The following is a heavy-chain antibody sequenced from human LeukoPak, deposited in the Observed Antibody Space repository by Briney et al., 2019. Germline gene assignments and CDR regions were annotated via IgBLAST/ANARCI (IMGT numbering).Heavy chain of an antibody. J-gene: IGHJ4*02. V-gene: IGHV5-51*01. Sequence: GESLKISCKGSGYSFTSYWIGWVRQTPGKGLEWMGIIYPGDSDIRYSPSFQGQVTISADKSISTAYLQWSSLKASDTAMYYCARIVIYSSGWYGGFDYWGQGTLVTVSS. CDR1: GYSFTSYW. D-gene: IGHD6-19*01. CDR3: ARIVIYSSGWYGGFDY. CDR2: IYPGDSDI.